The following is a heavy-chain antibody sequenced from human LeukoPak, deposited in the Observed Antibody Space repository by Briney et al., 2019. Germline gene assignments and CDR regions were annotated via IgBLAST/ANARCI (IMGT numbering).Heavy chain of an antibody. CDR3: ARAVGATRVIDYYYYYMDV. CDR1: GFTFSNYA. D-gene: IGHD1-26*01. CDR2: ISYDGRNK. V-gene: IGHV3-30*04. J-gene: IGHJ6*03. Sequence: TGGSLRLSCAASGFTFSNYAMHWVRQAPGKGLEWMSVISYDGRNKYFADSVKGRFTLSRDNSKNTLYLQMNNLRAEDTAVYYCARAVGATRVIDYYYYYMDVWGKGTTVTVSS.